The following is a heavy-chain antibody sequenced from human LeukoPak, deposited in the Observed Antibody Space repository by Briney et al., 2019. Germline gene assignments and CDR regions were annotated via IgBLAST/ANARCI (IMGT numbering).Heavy chain of an antibody. V-gene: IGHV3-7*01. D-gene: IGHD6-13*01. CDR3: ARETYSSFND. Sequence: GRSLRPSCAASGFTFSSYWMSWVRQAPGKGLEWMANIKQDGTEKYYVDSVKGRFTISRDNAKNSLYPQMNSLRAEDTAVYYCARETYSSFNDWGQGTLVTVSS. J-gene: IGHJ4*02. CDR2: IKQDGTEK. CDR1: GFTFSSYW.